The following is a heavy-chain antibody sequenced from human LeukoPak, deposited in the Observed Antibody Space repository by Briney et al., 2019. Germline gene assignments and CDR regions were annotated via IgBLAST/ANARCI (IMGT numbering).Heavy chain of an antibody. D-gene: IGHD3-22*01. CDR2: ISYDGSNK. V-gene: IGHV3-30-3*01. J-gene: IGHJ1*01. CDR1: GFTFSSYA. CDR3: ARGSPYYYDSSGFPKYFQH. Sequence: GGSLRLSWAASGFTFSSYAMHWVRQAPAKGLEWVAVISYDGSNKYYADSVKGRFTISRDNSKNTLYLQMNSLRAEDTAVYYCARGSPYYYDSSGFPKYFQHWGQGTLVTVSS.